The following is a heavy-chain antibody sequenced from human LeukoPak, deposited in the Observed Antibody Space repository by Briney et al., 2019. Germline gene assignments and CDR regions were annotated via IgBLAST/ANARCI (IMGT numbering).Heavy chain of an antibody. Sequence: PSETLSLTCTVSGGSISRYYWSWIRQPPGKGLEWIGYIYYSGSTNYNPSLKSRVTISVDTSKNQFSLKLSSVTAADTAVYYCAGGAVEMATILADYWGQGTLVTVSS. CDR3: AGGAVEMATILADY. D-gene: IGHD5-24*01. J-gene: IGHJ4*02. V-gene: IGHV4-59*01. CDR1: GGSISRYY. CDR2: IYYSGST.